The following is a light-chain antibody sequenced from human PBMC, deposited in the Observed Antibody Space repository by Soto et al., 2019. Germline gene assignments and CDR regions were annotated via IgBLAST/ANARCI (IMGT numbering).Light chain of an antibody. CDR2: GAS. CDR3: QQSYSSPTT. CDR1: QSIGKH. Sequence: DIQMTQSPSFLSASVGDRVTVTFRASQSIGKHLNWYQQKPGKAPKFLIYGASTLQSGVPSRFTGSGSGTDFTLTVNSLQAEDFAIYYCQQSYSSPTTFGQRTRLEIK. J-gene: IGKJ5*01. V-gene: IGKV1-39*01.